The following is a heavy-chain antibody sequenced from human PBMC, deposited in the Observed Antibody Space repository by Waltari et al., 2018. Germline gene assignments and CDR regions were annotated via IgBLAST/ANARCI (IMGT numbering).Heavy chain of an antibody. J-gene: IGHJ4*02. Sequence: EVHLVESGGGLVQPGGSLRLSCAASGFTFNSYWMHWGRQAPGKGPLWVGRISGNGTTHYADSVKGRFTISRDNAKNSLYLQMNSLRAEDTAVYYCARDSYSYGFFDCWGQGTLVTVSS. CDR3: ARDSYSYGFFDC. CDR1: GFTFNSYW. V-gene: IGHV3-74*01. CDR2: ISGNGTT. D-gene: IGHD5-18*01.